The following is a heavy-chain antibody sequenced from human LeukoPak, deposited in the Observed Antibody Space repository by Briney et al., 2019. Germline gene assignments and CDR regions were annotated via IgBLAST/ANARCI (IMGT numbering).Heavy chain of an antibody. D-gene: IGHD3-10*01. CDR3: ARGNGPGSFLIDY. V-gene: IGHV3-30-3*01. Sequence: QPGGSLRLSCAASGFTFSTYAVHWVRQAPGKGLELVAIISDDGSRTYYSNSVKGRFTISKDHSRNTMYMQMNSLRPEDTAVYYCARGNGPGSFLIDYWGQGTLVTVSS. J-gene: IGHJ4*02. CDR1: GFTFSTYA. CDR2: ISDDGSRT.